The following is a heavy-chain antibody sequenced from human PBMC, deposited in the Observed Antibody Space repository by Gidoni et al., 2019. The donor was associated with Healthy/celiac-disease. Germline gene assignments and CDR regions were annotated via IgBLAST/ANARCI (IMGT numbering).Heavy chain of an antibody. J-gene: IGHJ6*03. Sequence: QVQLVESGGGVVQPGRSLRLSCAASGFTFSSYCMHWVRQAPGKGLEWVAVIWYDGSNKYYADSVKGRFTISRDNSKNTLYLQMNSLRAEDTAVYYCARVGTVTTTYYYYYYMDVWGKGTTVTVSS. CDR1: GFTFSSYC. D-gene: IGHD4-17*01. CDR3: ARVGTVTTTYYYYYYMDV. CDR2: IWYDGSNK. V-gene: IGHV3-33*01.